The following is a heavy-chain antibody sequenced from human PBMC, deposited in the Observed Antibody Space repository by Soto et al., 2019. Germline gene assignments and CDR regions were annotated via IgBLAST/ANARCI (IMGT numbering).Heavy chain of an antibody. J-gene: IGHJ6*02. D-gene: IGHD2-2*01. CDR1: GGTFSRYS. CDR3: AREDRDRETGLVPAAIAGMDV. V-gene: IGHV1-69*13. Sequence: SVKVSCKASGGTFSRYSITWVRQAPGHGLEWIGRIIPIFGIASYAQKFQGRVTITADESTSTAYMELSSLRSDDTAEYYCAREDRDRETGLVPAAIAGMDVWGQGTTVSVSS. CDR2: IIPIFGIA.